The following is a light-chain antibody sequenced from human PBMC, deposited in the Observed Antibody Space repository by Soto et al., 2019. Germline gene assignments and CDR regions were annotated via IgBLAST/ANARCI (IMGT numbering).Light chain of an antibody. CDR1: QRVSSH. J-gene: IGKJ1*01. CDR2: GAS. CDR3: QQYNNWPPWT. Sequence: KGMTQSPVTLSVSQGDTATLSCRASQRVSSHLAWYQQKPGQPPRLLIYGASTRATGIPARFSGSGSGTEFTLTISGLQSEDFAVYYCQQYNNWPPWTFGQGTKVDIK. V-gene: IGKV3-15*01.